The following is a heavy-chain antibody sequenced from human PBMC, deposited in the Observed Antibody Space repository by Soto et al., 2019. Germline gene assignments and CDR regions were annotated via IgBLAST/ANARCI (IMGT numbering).Heavy chain of an antibody. CDR2: IIPIFGTA. CDR3: ARVHGGNDYSNYRCFDS. D-gene: IGHD4-4*01. J-gene: IGHJ5*01. Sequence: SAKISSKASGGTFSSYSISWVRQAPGQGLEWMGGIIPIFGTANYAQKFQGRVTITADESTSTAYMELSSLRVEDTAVYYCARVHGGNDYSNYRCFDSWGKGTLVTVSS. V-gene: IGHV1-69*01. CDR1: GGTFSSYS.